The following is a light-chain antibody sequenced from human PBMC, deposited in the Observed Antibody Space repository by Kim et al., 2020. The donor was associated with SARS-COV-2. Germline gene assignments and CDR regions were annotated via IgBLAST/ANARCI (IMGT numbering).Light chain of an antibody. CDR3: QSYDTRLNVWV. V-gene: IGLV1-40*01. J-gene: IGLJ3*02. CDR1: SSSIGAVYD. Sequence: QRITISCTGRSSSIGAVYDVHWYQQLPRTAPKRLIYRNNNRPSGVPDRFSASKSGTSASLTITGLQAEDEADYYCQSYDTRLNVWVFGGGTQLTVL. CDR2: RNN.